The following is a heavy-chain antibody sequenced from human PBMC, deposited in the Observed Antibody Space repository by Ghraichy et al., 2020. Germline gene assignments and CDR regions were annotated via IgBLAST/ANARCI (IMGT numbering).Heavy chain of an antibody. D-gene: IGHD2-2*01. CDR2: ISYDGSNK. Sequence: GGSLRLSCAASGFTFSSYGMHWVRQAPGKGLEWVAVISYDGSNKYYADSVKGRFTISRDNSKNTLYLQMNSLRAEDTAVYYCAKGGSVVPAVVSYWGQGTLVTVSS. CDR3: AKGGSVVPAVVSY. V-gene: IGHV3-30*18. CDR1: GFTFSSYG. J-gene: IGHJ4*02.